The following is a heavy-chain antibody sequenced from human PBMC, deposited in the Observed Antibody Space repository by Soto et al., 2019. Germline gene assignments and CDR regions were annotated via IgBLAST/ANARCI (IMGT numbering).Heavy chain of an antibody. CDR1: GFTFGDYT. CDR2: ITWDGINI. V-gene: IGHV3-43*01. D-gene: IGHD1-26*01. CDR3: AKDGIAWH. Sequence: EVQLVESGGGVVQPGGSLRLSCTASGFTFGDYTMHWVRQAPGKGLEWVSLITWDGINIEYADSVRGRFTISRDNXXXSLXXXXXXXXXXXXXXXXCAKDGIAWHWGQGTLVTVSS. J-gene: IGHJ4*02.